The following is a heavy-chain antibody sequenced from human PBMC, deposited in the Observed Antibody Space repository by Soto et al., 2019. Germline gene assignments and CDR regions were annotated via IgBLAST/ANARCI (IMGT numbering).Heavy chain of an antibody. CDR3: ASWRSYSGSYCFDY. J-gene: IGHJ4*02. D-gene: IGHD1-26*01. Sequence: VKVSCKASGGTFNSYTINWVRQAPGRGLEWVGQVVPMYDSVNYAENFQGRVTITADKSTKTAYMELTSLRSEDTALYFCASWRSYSGSYCFDYWGQGTLVTVSS. CDR2: VVPMYDSV. CDR1: GGTFNSYT. V-gene: IGHV1-69*06.